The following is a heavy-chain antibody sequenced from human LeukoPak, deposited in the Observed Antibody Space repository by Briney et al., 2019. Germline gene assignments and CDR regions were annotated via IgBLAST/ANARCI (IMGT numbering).Heavy chain of an antibody. D-gene: IGHD6-6*01. V-gene: IGHV1-2*02. CDR3: ARDRNSGSSLDI. Sequence: ASVTVSFKASGYTFTGYYIHWVRQAPGQGLEWMGWIYPYSGDTNYAQNFQGRVTMTRDTSISTAYMELSSLKSDDTAVYYCARDRNSGSSLDIWGPGTMLTVSS. CDR1: GYTFTGYY. J-gene: IGHJ3*02. CDR2: IYPYSGDT.